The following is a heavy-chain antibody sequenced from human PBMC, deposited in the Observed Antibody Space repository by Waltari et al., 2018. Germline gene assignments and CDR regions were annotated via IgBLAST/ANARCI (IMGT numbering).Heavy chain of an antibody. Sequence: QLQLVESGGGVVQPRRSLRLSCAASGFTFSSYGMHWVRQAPGKGLEWVAVIWYDGSNKYYADSVKGRFTISRDNSKNTLYLQMNSLRAEDTAMYYCAKDRAAAGFDAFDIWGQGTMVTVSS. J-gene: IGHJ3*02. V-gene: IGHV3-30*18. D-gene: IGHD6-13*01. CDR2: IWYDGSNK. CDR3: AKDRAAAGFDAFDI. CDR1: GFTFSSYG.